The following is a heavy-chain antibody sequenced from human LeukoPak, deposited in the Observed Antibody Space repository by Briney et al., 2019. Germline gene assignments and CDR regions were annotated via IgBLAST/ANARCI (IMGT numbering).Heavy chain of an antibody. CDR2: IWYDGSNK. CDR1: GFTFSSYG. CDR3: AKQSLYDSSGHFHY. Sequence: GGSLRLSCAASGFTFSSYGMHWVRQAPGKGLEWVAVIWYDGSNKYYADSVKGRFTISRDNSKNTLFLRMNSLRAEDTAVYFCAKQSLYDSSGHFHYSGQGTLVTVSS. D-gene: IGHD3-22*01. J-gene: IGHJ4*02. V-gene: IGHV3-33*06.